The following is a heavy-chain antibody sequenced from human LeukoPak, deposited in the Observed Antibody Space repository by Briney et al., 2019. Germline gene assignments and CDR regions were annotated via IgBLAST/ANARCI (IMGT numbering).Heavy chain of an antibody. CDR1: GFTFSSYE. D-gene: IGHD3-16*01. CDR2: ISSSGSPI. J-gene: IGHJ6*02. Sequence: GGSLRLSCAASGFTFSSYEMNWVRQAPGKGLEWVSYISSSGSPIYYADSVKGRFTISRDNAKNSLYLQMNSLRAEDTAVYYCARDLRGGLGGFFGWVDYYYYGMDVWGQGTTVTVSS. V-gene: IGHV3-48*03. CDR3: ARDLRGGLGGFFGWVDYYYYGMDV.